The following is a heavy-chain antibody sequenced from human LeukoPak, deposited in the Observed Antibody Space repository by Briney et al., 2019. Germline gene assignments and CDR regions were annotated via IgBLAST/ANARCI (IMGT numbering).Heavy chain of an antibody. CDR3: ARDSYGDYYFDY. J-gene: IGHJ4*02. V-gene: IGHV3-48*02. D-gene: IGHD4-17*01. CDR1: GFTFTSYS. Sequence: GGSLRLSCAASGFTFTSYSMNWVSQAPGKGLEWVSYISSSSSAIYYADSVKGRFTISRDNAKNSVDLQMNSLRDEDTAVYYCARDSYGDYYFDYWGQGTLVTVSS. CDR2: ISSSSSAI.